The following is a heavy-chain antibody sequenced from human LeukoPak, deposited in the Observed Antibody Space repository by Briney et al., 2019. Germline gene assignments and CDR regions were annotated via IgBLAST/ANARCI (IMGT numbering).Heavy chain of an antibody. V-gene: IGHV1-24*01. CDR2: FDPEDGET. J-gene: IGHJ4*02. D-gene: IGHD3-22*01. CDR1: GYTLTDLS. CDR3: ATVYYYDSSGYFQTFDY. Sequence: ASVKVSCKVSGYTLTDLSMHWVRQAPGKGLEWMGGFDPEDGETIYAQKFQGRVTMTEDTSTDTAYMELSSLRSEDTAVYYCATVYYYDSSGYFQTFDYWGQGTLVTVSS.